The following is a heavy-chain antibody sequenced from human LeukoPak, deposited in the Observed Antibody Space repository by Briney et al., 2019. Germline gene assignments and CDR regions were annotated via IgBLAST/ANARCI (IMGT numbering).Heavy chain of an antibody. CDR2: IYTSGST. CDR3: ARRGSGWSFDY. D-gene: IGHD6-19*01. Sequence: SETLSLTCTVSGGSISSYYWSWIRQPAGKGLEWIGRIYTSGSTNYSPSLKSRVTISVDKSKNQFSLKLNSVTAADTAVYYCARRGSGWSFDYWGQGTLVTVSS. V-gene: IGHV4-4*07. CDR1: GGSISSYY. J-gene: IGHJ4*02.